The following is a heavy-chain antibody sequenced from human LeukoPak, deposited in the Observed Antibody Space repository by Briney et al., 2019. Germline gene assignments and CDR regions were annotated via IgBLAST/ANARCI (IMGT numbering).Heavy chain of an antibody. J-gene: IGHJ4*02. CDR2: IYYSGST. CDR1: GGFVSSGSYY. Sequence: SETLSLTCTVSGGFVSSGSYYWSWIRQPPGKGLEWIGYIYYSGSTNYNPSLKSRVTISVDTSKNQFSLKLSSVTAAGTAVYYCATSGSYPWDYWGQGTLVTVSS. D-gene: IGHD1-26*01. CDR3: ATSGSYPWDY. V-gene: IGHV4-61*01.